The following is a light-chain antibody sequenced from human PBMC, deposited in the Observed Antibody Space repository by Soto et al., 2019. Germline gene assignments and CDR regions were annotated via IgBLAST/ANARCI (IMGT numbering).Light chain of an antibody. CDR1: SSDVGVYKY. Sequence: QSALIQPRSVSGSPGQSVTISCTGTSSDVGVYKYVSWYRQHPGKAPKLMIYDVITRPSGVPVRFSGSKSGNTASLTIAGLPAEDEADYYCCSYAGDYTFVFGSGTKVTVL. V-gene: IGLV2-11*01. J-gene: IGLJ1*01. CDR3: CSYAGDYTFV. CDR2: DVI.